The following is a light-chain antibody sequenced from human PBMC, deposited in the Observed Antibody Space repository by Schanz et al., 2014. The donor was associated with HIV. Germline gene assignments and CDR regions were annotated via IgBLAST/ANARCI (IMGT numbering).Light chain of an antibody. V-gene: IGLV2-14*03. CDR2: DVS. J-gene: IGLJ7*01. Sequence: QSALTQPASVSGSPGQSITISCTGTSSDVGGYNYVSWYQQHPGIAPKLMIYDVSNRPSGVSNRFSGSKSGNTASLTISGRQPEDEADYYCNSYSHSNTYVFGSGTQLTVL. CDR3: NSYSHSNTYV. CDR1: SSDVGGYNY.